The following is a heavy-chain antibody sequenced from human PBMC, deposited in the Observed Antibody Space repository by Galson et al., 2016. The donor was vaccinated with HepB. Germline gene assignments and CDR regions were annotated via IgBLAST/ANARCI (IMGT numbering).Heavy chain of an antibody. D-gene: IGHD1-1*01. CDR1: GFNFSDFY. J-gene: IGHJ2*01. Sequence: SLRLSCAVSGFNFSDFYMIWIRQAPGKGLEWISYISSRSSYTNYADSVKGRFTISRDNAKNSLYLQMNSLRAEDTAVYYCARDPQLRSLWYFDLWGRGTLVTVAS. V-gene: IGHV3-11*06. CDR2: ISSRSSYT. CDR3: ARDPQLRSLWYFDL.